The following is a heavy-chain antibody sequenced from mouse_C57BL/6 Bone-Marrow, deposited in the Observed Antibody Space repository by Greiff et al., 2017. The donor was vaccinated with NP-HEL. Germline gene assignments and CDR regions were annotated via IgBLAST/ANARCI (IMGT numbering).Heavy chain of an antibody. Sequence: VQLQQSGAELVRPGASVKLSCTASGFNIKDDYMHWVKQRPEQGLEWIGWIDPENGDTEYASKFQGKATITADTSSNTAYLQLSSLTSEDTAVYYCTQLGRGGWFAYWGQGTLVTVSA. D-gene: IGHD4-1*02. CDR3: TQLGRGGWFAY. CDR2: IDPENGDT. CDR1: GFNIKDDY. J-gene: IGHJ3*01. V-gene: IGHV14-4*01.